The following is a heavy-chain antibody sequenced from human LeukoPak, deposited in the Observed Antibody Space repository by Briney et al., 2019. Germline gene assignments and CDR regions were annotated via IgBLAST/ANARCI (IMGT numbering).Heavy chain of an antibody. V-gene: IGHV1-69*04. CDR3: ARALLLWFGESQYYYGMDV. Sequence: GASVKVSCKASGGTFSSYAISWVRQAPGQGLEWMGRIIPILGIANYAQKFQGRVTITADKSTSTAYMELSSLRSEDTAVYYCARALLLWFGESQYYYGMDVWGQGTTVTVSS. J-gene: IGHJ6*02. CDR1: GGTFSSYA. CDR2: IIPILGIA. D-gene: IGHD3-10*01.